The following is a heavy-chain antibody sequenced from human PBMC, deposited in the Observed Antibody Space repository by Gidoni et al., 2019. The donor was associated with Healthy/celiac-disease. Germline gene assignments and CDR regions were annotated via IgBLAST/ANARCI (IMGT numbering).Heavy chain of an antibody. D-gene: IGHD5-12*01. J-gene: IGHJ4*02. Sequence: EVQLLESGGGLVQPGGSLRLSCAASGFTCSRYWKSCVRQAPGKGLEWVANIKQDGSKKFYVDSVKGRFTISRDNAKNSLYLQMNSLRAEDTAVYYCARAWGGWLQPHLDYWGQGTLVTVSS. V-gene: IGHV3-7*05. CDR1: GFTCSRYW. CDR2: IKQDGSKK. CDR3: ARAWGGWLQPHLDY.